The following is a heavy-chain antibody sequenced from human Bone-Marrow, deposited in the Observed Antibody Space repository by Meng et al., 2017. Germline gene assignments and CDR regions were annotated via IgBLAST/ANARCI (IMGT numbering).Heavy chain of an antibody. CDR3: TIDRFAY. CDR2: FDPEDGET. J-gene: IGHJ4*02. CDR1: GYTLTGLS. V-gene: IGHV1-24*01. Sequence: ASVKVSCKISGYTLTGLSVHWVRQAPGKGLDWMGGFDPEDGETLYAQKLQGRVTLTEDTSTDTAYMVLTSLTSEDTAVYYCTIDRFAYWGQGTLVTVSS.